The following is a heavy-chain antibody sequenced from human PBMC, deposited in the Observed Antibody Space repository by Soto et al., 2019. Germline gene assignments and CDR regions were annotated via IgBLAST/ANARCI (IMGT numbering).Heavy chain of an antibody. CDR3: VKDGGYCSSTTCYSPRNHYFDP. D-gene: IGHD2-2*01. J-gene: IGHJ5*02. V-gene: IGHV3-7*03. CDR2: IKFDGSEK. CDR1: GFTFSDYW. Sequence: GGSLRLSCAASGFTFSDYWMSWVRQAPGKGPEWVANIKFDGSEKQYVDSVKGRFSISRDNSRNSLFLQMNSLRAGDTAVYYCVKDGGYCSSTTCYSPRNHYFDPWGQGTLVTVSS.